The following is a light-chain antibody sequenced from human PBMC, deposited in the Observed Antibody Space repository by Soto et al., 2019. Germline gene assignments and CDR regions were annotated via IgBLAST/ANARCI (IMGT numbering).Light chain of an antibody. CDR3: QQSYSTPRT. CDR2: GAS. V-gene: IGKV1-39*01. Sequence: IVMIQSPSFLSASIGDRVTITCLSSQSISSYLYGYQHSPGKAPKLLIYGASSLQIGVTSINSGSRAGTDYTLTIISRQPEDFLTYYCQQSYSTPRTFGQGTKVDIK. CDR1: QSISSY. J-gene: IGKJ1*01.